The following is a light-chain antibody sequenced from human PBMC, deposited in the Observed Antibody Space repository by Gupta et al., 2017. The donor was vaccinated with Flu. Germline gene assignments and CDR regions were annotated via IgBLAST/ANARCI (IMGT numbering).Light chain of an antibody. J-gene: IGKJ5*01. CDR2: TAS. Sequence: PSFRSASVGDRVTITGRASQGISSRLAWYQQKPGKAPKLLIHTASTVHSGVPSRFSGSGFGTEFTLTISGLQPEDFATYYCQQRHDYPITFGQGTRLEIK. CDR3: QQRHDYPIT. CDR1: QGISSR. V-gene: IGKV1-9*01.